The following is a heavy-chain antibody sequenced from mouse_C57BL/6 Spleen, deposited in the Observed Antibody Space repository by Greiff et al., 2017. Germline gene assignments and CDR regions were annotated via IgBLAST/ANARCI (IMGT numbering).Heavy chain of an antibody. D-gene: IGHD2-10*01. CDR3: AIRRLLGDAMDY. CDR1: GFTFSSYG. J-gene: IGHJ4*01. V-gene: IGHV5-6*01. CDR2: ISSGGSYT. Sequence: EVKLMESGGDLVKPGGSLKLSCAASGFTFSSYGMSCVRPPPDTRLELVATISSGGSYTYYPDSVKGRFTISRDNAKNTLYLQMSSLKSEDTAMYYCAIRRLLGDAMDYWGQGTSVTVSS.